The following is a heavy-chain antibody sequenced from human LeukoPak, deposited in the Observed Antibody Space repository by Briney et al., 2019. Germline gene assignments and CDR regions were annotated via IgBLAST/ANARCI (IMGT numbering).Heavy chain of an antibody. V-gene: IGHV3-64*01. CDR2: ISGNGGST. J-gene: IGHJ4*02. CDR1: GFTFSTYA. CDR3: ARQAAGVVY. D-gene: IGHD6-13*01. Sequence: GGSLRLSCAASGFTFSTYAIHWVRQVPGKGLEYVSGISGNGGSTYYANSVKGRFTISRDNSKNTLYLQMGSLRVKDMAVYYCARQAAGVVYWGQGTLVTVSS.